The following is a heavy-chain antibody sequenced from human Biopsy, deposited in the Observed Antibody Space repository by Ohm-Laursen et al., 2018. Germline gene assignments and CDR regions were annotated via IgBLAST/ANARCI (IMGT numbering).Heavy chain of an antibody. CDR3: VSFLKDLNMAV. V-gene: IGHV3-74*01. CDR2: VKSVGSWT. D-gene: IGHD2-15*01. Sequence: GSLRLSCAASGFTFTAYWMYWGRQVPGKGLVWVSHVKSVGSWTNYADSVKGRFTISRDNAKNTLYLQMNSLRAEDTAVYYCVSFLKDLNMAVWGQGTTVTVSS. J-gene: IGHJ6*02. CDR1: GFTFTAYW.